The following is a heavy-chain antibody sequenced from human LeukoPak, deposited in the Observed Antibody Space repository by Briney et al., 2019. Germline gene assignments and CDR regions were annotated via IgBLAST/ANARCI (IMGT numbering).Heavy chain of an antibody. V-gene: IGHV3-30*03. Sequence: GGSLRLSCEASGFPFRDHAMHWVRQAPGKGLEWVAVISYDARDENYADSVKGRFTVSRDDSRGTLYLQMNSLKTDDTAVYFCARDEFDGYNLGPSIYWGQGTLVTVSS. CDR3: ARDEFDGYNLGPSIY. CDR2: ISYDARDE. CDR1: GFPFRDHA. J-gene: IGHJ4*02. D-gene: IGHD5-24*01.